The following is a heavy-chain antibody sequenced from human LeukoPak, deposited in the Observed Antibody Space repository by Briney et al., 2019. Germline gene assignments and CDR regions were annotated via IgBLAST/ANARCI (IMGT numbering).Heavy chain of an antibody. CDR3: ARVPHCSGTSCYPYYGMDV. D-gene: IGHD2-2*01. CDR2: IYYSGST. Sequence: SETLSLTCTVSGGSISSSSYYWGWIRQPPGKGLEWIGSIYYSGSTYYNPSLKSRVTISVDTSKNQFSLKLSSVTAADTAVYYCARVPHCSGTSCYPYYGMDVWGQGTTVTVSS. V-gene: IGHV4-39*07. J-gene: IGHJ6*02. CDR1: GGSISSSSYY.